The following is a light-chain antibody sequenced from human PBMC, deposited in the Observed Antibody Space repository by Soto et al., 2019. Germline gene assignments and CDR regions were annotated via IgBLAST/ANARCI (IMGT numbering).Light chain of an antibody. Sequence: EIVLTQSPGTLSLSPGERATLSCRASQNITTYLAWYQQKPGQAPRLLIYGASSRATGIPDRFRGSWSWTKFTIPITRLEPEDFAVYYCQQYTSSPWTFGQATKEEIK. J-gene: IGKJ1*01. V-gene: IGKV3-20*01. CDR2: GAS. CDR3: QQYTSSPWT. CDR1: QNITTY.